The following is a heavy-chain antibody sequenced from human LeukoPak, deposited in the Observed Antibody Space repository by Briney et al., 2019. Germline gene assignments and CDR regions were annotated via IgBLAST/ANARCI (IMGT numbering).Heavy chain of an antibody. CDR2: VFYSGHT. CDR1: GGSITSHS. V-gene: IGHV4-59*11. D-gene: IGHD2-15*01. Sequence: SETLSLTCTVSGGSITSHSWSWIRQPPGKGLEWIGYVFYSGHTNYNPSLRSRITISVDTSKTPFSLRLTSVTAADTAVYYGARDTDRRSSPGSWFDPWGQGTLVTVSS. CDR3: ARDTDRRSSPGSWFDP. J-gene: IGHJ5*02.